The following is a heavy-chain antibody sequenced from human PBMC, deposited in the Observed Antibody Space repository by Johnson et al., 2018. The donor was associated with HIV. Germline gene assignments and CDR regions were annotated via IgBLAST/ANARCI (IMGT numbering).Heavy chain of an antibody. CDR2: ISGSSSTI. CDR3: AREGFSGTYFSAFDI. V-gene: IGHV3-11*04. D-gene: IGHD1-1*01. J-gene: IGHJ3*02. CDR1: GFTFSDYY. Sequence: QVQLVESGGGLGQPGRSLRLSRAASGFTFSDYYMNWIRQAPGKGLEWISYISGSSSTIYYADSVKGRFTISRDNSKNSLYLQVHSFRVEDTAVYYCAREGFSGTYFSAFDIWGRGTMVTVSS.